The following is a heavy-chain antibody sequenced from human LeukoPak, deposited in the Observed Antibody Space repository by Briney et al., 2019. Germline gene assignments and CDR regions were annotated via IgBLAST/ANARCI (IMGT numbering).Heavy chain of an antibody. D-gene: IGHD4-23*01. CDR1: GFTFSSYA. Sequence: GGSLRLSCAASGFTFSSYAMHWVRQAPGKGLEWVAVISYDGSNKYYADSVMGRFTISRDNSKNTLYLQMNSLRAEDTAVYYCARDHSPRPDYGGNSGYFDYWGQGTLVTVSS. CDR2: ISYDGSNK. J-gene: IGHJ4*02. V-gene: IGHV3-30*04. CDR3: ARDHSPRPDYGGNSGYFDY.